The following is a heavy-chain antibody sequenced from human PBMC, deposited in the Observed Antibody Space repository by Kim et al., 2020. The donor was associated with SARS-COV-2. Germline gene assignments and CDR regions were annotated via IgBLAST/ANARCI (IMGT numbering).Heavy chain of an antibody. D-gene: IGHD6-19*01. V-gene: IGHV3-33*06. CDR3: AKDQEAGPPWYFDL. CDR1: GFTFSSYA. CDR2: IWYDGSNK. J-gene: IGHJ2*01. Sequence: GGSLRLSCAASGFTFSSYAMHWVRQAPGKGLEWVAVIWYDGSNKYYADSVKGRFTISRDNSKNTLYLQMNSLRAEDTAVYYCAKDQEAGPPWYFDLWGRGTLVTVSS.